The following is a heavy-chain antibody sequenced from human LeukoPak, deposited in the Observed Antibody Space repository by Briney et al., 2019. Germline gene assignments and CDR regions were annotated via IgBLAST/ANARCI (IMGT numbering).Heavy chain of an antibody. J-gene: IGHJ4*02. Sequence: PGGSLRLSCAASGFTFSRYWMHWVRHAPGKGLMWVSRVNTDGTTTTYADSVKGRFTISRDNAKNTLYLQMNSLRVEDTAVYYCARDSGDYWGQGTLVTVSS. CDR2: VNTDGTTT. CDR1: GFTFSRYW. V-gene: IGHV3-74*01. D-gene: IGHD3-10*01. CDR3: ARDSGDY.